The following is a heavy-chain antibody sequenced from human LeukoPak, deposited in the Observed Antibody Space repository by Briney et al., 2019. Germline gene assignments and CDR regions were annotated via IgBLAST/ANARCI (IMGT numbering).Heavy chain of an antibody. D-gene: IGHD3-22*01. Sequence: SVNVSCKASGGTFSSYAISWVRQAPGQGLEWMGGIIPIFGTANYAQKFQGRVTITADESTSTAYMELSSLRSEDTAVYYCARGNIYDSSGYYDKTDYWGQGTLVTVSS. CDR3: ARGNIYDSSGYYDKTDY. CDR1: GGTFSSYA. V-gene: IGHV1-69*13. J-gene: IGHJ4*02. CDR2: IIPIFGTA.